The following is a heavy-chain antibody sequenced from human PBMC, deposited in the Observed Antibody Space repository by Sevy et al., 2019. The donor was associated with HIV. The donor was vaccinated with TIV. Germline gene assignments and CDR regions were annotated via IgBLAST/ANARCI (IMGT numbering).Heavy chain of an antibody. CDR3: TRDQSDYGGNSPYYYDYGMDV. CDR2: IRSKAYGGTT. CDR1: GFTFGDYA. J-gene: IGHJ6*02. Sequence: GGSLRLSCTASGFTFGDYALSWVRQAPGKGLEWVGFIRSKAYGGTTEYAASVKGRFTISRDDSKSIAYLQMNSLKTEDTAVYYCTRDQSDYGGNSPYYYDYGMDVWGQGTTVTVSS. D-gene: IGHD4-17*01. V-gene: IGHV3-49*04.